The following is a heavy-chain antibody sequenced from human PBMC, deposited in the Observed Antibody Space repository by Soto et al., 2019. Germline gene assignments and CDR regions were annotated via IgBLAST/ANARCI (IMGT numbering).Heavy chain of an antibody. D-gene: IGHD2-21*02. J-gene: IGHJ4*02. CDR3: ARGPVVTPFVDY. CDR1: GGSVTSGNYY. Sequence: SETLSLTCTVSGGSVTSGNYYWSWIRQPPGKGLEWIGHIYYSGSTNYNPSLKSRVTVSVDASKNQFSLKLSSVTAADTAIYYCARGPVVTPFVDYWGQGTLVTVSS. CDR2: IYYSGST. V-gene: IGHV4-61*01.